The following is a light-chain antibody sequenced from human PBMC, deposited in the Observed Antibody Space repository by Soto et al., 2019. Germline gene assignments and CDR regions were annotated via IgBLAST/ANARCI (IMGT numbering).Light chain of an antibody. CDR2: DAS. Sequence: DIQMTQSPSSLSASVGDRVTIACRASQSINIYLSWYQQEPGKAPKLLMYDASSLQSGVPSRFSGSGSETHFTLTSSSLQREDFATYYCQQNYRTPLTFGGGTKVEIK. CDR3: QQNYRTPLT. V-gene: IGKV1-39*01. J-gene: IGKJ4*01. CDR1: QSINIY.